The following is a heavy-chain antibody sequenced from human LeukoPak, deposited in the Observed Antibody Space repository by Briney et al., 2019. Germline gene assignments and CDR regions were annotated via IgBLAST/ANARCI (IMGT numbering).Heavy chain of an antibody. CDR2: IYPGDSDT. CDR3: ARQRITYYYGSGSYTSNWFDP. Sequence: GESLKISCKGIGYSFTSYWIGGVRQMPGKGLEGMGIIYPGDSDTRYSPSFQGPVTISAAKSTCTPSLQWSSLKASDTAMYYCARQRITYYYGSGSYTSNWFDPWGQGTLVTVSS. CDR1: GYSFTSYW. V-gene: IGHV5-51*01. J-gene: IGHJ5*02. D-gene: IGHD3-10*01.